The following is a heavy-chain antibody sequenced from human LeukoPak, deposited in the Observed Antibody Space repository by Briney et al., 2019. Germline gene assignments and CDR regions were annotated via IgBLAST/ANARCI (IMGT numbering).Heavy chain of an antibody. CDR2: IIPIFGTA. Sequence: SVKVSCKASGYTFTSYDINWVRQAPGQGPEWMGGIIPIFGTANYAQKFQGRVTITADESTSTAYMELSSLRSEDTAVYYCAREEARGNYFDYWGQGTLVTVSS. CDR3: AREEARGNYFDY. J-gene: IGHJ4*02. V-gene: IGHV1-69*13. D-gene: IGHD5-12*01. CDR1: GYTFTSYD.